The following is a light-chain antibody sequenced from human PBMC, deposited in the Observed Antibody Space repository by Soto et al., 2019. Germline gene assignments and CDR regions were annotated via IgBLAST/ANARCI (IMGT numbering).Light chain of an antibody. V-gene: IGKV1-33*01. CDR2: DAY. CDR1: HDIGNS. Sequence: IQMTQSPPSLYASVVDRFTITFQASHDIGNSLNWYQDKPGQAPKLVIYDAYNLETGVPSTFSGGGYGTHFTFTISSLRPEDIGTYYCQKSDHLPLFGPGTKVDIK. J-gene: IGKJ3*01. CDR3: QKSDHLPL.